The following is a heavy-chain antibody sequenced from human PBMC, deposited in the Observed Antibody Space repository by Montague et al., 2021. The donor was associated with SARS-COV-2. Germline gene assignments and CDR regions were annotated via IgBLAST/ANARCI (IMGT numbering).Heavy chain of an antibody. CDR1: GDSVWSNAAA. Sequence: CAISGDSVWSNAAAWNWIRQSPSGGLEWLGRTNYRSKWTSDYATSVEGRVSIDPDTSKNQFFLHLRSVTPEDTGVYYCVRDAGSAQAGFDAWGQGTLVTVSS. CDR3: VRDAGSAQAGFDA. CDR2: TNYRSKWTS. J-gene: IGHJ4*02. V-gene: IGHV6-1*01.